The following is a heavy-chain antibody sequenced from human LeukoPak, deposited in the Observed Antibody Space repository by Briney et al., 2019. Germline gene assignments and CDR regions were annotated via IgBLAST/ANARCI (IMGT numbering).Heavy chain of an antibody. CDR1: GGSISSSSHY. CDR3: ARRHDLFPFDY. V-gene: IGHV4-39*01. CDR2: IYYSGST. D-gene: IGHD3-9*01. Sequence: PSETLSLTCTVSGGSISSSSHYWGWIRQPPGKGLEWIGSIYYSGSTYYNPSLKSRVTISVDTSKNQFSLKLSSVTAADTAVYYCARRHDLFPFDYWGQGTLVTVSS. J-gene: IGHJ4*02.